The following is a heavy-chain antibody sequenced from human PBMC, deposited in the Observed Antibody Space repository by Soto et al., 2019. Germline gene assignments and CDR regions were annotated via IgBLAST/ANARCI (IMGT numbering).Heavy chain of an antibody. D-gene: IGHD3-10*01. CDR2: IFYSGTA. CDR1: GDSISSGNHY. CDR3: ARTDYGTAYFDP. Sequence: ASETLSLTCTVSGDSISSGNHYWSWIRQPPGKGLEWIGYIFYSGTAYYNPSLKSRLTISVDTSKNQFSLKLSSVTAADTAVYYCARTDYGTAYFDPWGQRSLVTVSS. V-gene: IGHV4-30-4*01. J-gene: IGHJ5*02.